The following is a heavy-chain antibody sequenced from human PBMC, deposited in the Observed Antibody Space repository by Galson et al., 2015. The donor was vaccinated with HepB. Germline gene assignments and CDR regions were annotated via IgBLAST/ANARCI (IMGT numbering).Heavy chain of an antibody. J-gene: IGHJ6*02. Sequence: SLRLSCAASGFTFSSYAMSWVRQAPGKGLEWVSSISSSSSYIYYADSVKGRFTISRDNAKNSLYLQMNSLRAEDTAVYYCAREPAGYYGMDVWGQGTTVTVSS. CDR3: AREPAGYYGMDV. CDR1: GFTFSSYA. V-gene: IGHV3-21*01. CDR2: ISSSSSYI.